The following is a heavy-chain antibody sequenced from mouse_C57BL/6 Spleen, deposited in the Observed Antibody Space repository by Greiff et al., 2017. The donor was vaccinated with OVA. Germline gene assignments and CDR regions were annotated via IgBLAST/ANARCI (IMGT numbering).Heavy chain of an antibody. Sequence: QVQLQQPGAELVKPGASVKVSCKASGYTFTSYWMHWVKQRPGQGLEWIGRIHPSDSDTNYNQKFKGKATLTVDKSSSTAYMQLSILTSEDSAVYYCATYYGSSYGYFDVWGTGTTVTVSS. J-gene: IGHJ1*03. V-gene: IGHV1-74*01. CDR1: GYTFTSYW. CDR2: IHPSDSDT. CDR3: ATYYGSSYGYFDV. D-gene: IGHD1-1*01.